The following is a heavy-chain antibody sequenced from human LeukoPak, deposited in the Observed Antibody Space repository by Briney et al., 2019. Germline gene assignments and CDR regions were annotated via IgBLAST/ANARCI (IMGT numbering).Heavy chain of an antibody. CDR2: IITNLAST. CDR1: GSAFSGYT. Sequence: SVKVSCKASGSAFSGYTITWVRQAPGQGLEWVGGIITNLASTNYAQKFQGRVTISADDSTSTAYMQLRSLTSEDTAFYYCALAFSGYDRWFPEPPDQWGQEPWSPSPQ. V-gene: IGHV1-69*01. D-gene: IGHD5-12*01. CDR3: ALAFSGYDRWFPEPPDQ. J-gene: IGHJ4*01.